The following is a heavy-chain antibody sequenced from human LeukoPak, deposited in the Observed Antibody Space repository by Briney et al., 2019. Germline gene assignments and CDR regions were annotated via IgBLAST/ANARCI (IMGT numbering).Heavy chain of an antibody. V-gene: IGHV4-4*07. CDR3: GRVTRGGIDC. CDR2: IYTSGST. Sequence: SETLSLTCTVSGGSISSYYLSWVRQPAGKGLEWIGRIYTSGSTNYNPSLKSRVTMSVDTSKNQLSLKLSSVTSADTAVYYCGRVTRGGIDCWGQGTLVTVSS. J-gene: IGHJ4*01. CDR1: GGSISSYY. D-gene: IGHD3-10*01.